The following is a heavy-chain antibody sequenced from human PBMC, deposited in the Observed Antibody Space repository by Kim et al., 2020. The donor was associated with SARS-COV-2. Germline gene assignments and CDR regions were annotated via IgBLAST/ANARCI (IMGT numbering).Heavy chain of an antibody. J-gene: IGHJ4*02. Sequence: SEKCYVDSVKGRFTISRDNAKNSMYLQMNSLRGEDTAVYYCVREKWGKDDYWGQGTLVTVSS. V-gene: IGHV3-7*01. CDR3: VREKWGKDDY. CDR2: SEK. D-gene: IGHD1-26*01.